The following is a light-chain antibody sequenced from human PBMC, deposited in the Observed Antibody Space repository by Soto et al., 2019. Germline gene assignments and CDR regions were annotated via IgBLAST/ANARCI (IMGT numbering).Light chain of an antibody. Sequence: DIQMTQSPSTLSASVGDRVTITCRASQSLSSWLAWYQHKPGKAPKVLIYDASSLESGVPSRFSGSGSGTEFTLTISSLQPEDFASYYCQQYNSYPKFGQGTKVDIK. J-gene: IGKJ1*01. V-gene: IGKV1-5*01. CDR2: DAS. CDR1: QSLSSW. CDR3: QQYNSYPK.